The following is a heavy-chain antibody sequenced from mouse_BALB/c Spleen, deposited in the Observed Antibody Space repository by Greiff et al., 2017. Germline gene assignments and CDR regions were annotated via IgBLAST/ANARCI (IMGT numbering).Heavy chain of an antibody. J-gene: IGHJ2*01. V-gene: IGHV1-9*01. Sequence: QVQLQQSGAELMKPGASVKISCKATGYTFSSYWIEWVKQRPGHGLEWIGEILPGSGSTNYNEKFKGKATFTADTSSNTAYMQLSSLTSEDSAVYYCARHSITTVVANDYWGQGTTLTVSS. D-gene: IGHD1-1*01. CDR1: GYTFSSYW. CDR2: ILPGSGST. CDR3: ARHSITTVVANDY.